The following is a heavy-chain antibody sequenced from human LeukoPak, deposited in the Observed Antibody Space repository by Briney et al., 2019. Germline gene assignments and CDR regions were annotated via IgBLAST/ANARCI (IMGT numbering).Heavy chain of an antibody. V-gene: IGHV3-30-3*01. CDR3: ARRGWGYYESSGYYLNYYFDY. D-gene: IGHD3-22*01. CDR2: ISYDGSNK. CDR1: GFTFSSYA. Sequence: GGSLRLSCAASGFTFSSYAMHWVRQAPGKGLEWVAVISYDGSNKYYADSVKGRFTISRDNSKNTLYLQMNSLRAEDTAVYYCARRGWGYYESSGYYLNYYFDYWGQGTLVTVSS. J-gene: IGHJ4*02.